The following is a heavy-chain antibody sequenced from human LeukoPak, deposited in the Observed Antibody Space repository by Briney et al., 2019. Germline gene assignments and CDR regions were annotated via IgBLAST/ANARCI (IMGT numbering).Heavy chain of an antibody. CDR1: GGSISSGSYY. CDR2: IYTSGST. J-gene: IGHJ4*02. D-gene: IGHD6-13*01. Sequence: PSETLSLTCTVSGGSISSGSYYWSWIRQPAGKGLEWIGRIYTSGSTNYNPSLKSRVTISVDTSKNQFSLKLSSVTAADTAVYHCARDSGIAAAWGQGTLVTVSS. V-gene: IGHV4-61*02. CDR3: ARDSGIAAA.